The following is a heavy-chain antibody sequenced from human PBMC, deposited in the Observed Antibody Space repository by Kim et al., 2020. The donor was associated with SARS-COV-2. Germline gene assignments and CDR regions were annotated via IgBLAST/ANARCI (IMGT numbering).Heavy chain of an antibody. V-gene: IGHV5-10-1*01. J-gene: IGHJ3*02. D-gene: IGHD6-13*01. Sequence: GESLKISCKGSGYSFTSYWISWVRQMPGKGLEWMGRIDPSDSYTNYSPSFQGHVTISADKSISTAYLQWSSLKASDTAMYYCARHVFRARHSSSWSDAFDIWGQGTMVTVSS. CDR2: IDPSDSYT. CDR1: GYSFTSYW. CDR3: ARHVFRARHSSSWSDAFDI.